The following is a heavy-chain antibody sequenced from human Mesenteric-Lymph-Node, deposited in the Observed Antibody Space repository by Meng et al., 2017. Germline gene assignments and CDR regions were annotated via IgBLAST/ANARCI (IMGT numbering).Heavy chain of an antibody. J-gene: IGHJ4*02. CDR2: ITSSGRYI. V-gene: IGHV3-21*01. CDR3: ASNGGGSDY. Sequence: EAQLVESGGGLVKPGGSRRLSCAASRFTFSSYSMNWVRQAPGKGLEWVSSITSSGRYIYYADSVKGRFTISRDNAKNSLYLQMNSLRVEDTAVYYCASNGGGSDYWGQGTLVTVSS. CDR1: RFTFSSYS. D-gene: IGHD4-23*01.